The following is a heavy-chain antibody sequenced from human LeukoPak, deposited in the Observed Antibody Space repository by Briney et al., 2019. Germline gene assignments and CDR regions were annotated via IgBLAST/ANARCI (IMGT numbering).Heavy chain of an antibody. D-gene: IGHD6-19*01. CDR3: AMSSGWFRLDQ. Sequence: SETLSLTCAVSGVSISTSCWWSWVRQPPGRGLEWIGEISHSGITTYIPFLKSRVFMSMDRSKNQFSLKLTSVTAADTAVYYCAMSSGWFRLDQWGQGALVTVSS. CDR2: ISHSGIT. V-gene: IGHV4-4*02. J-gene: IGHJ4*02. CDR1: GVSISTSCW.